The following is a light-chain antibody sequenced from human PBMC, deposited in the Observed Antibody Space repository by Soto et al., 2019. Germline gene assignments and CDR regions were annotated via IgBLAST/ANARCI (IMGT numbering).Light chain of an antibody. CDR1: QSVSSN. Sequence: EIVMTQSPATLSVSPGERATLSCRASQSVSSNFACYQQKPGQAPRLLIYGVSTRATGIPVRFSGSGSGTEFTLTISSLQSEDFAVYYCQQYNKWPLTFGGGTEVEI. J-gene: IGKJ4*01. CDR3: QQYNKWPLT. CDR2: GVS. V-gene: IGKV3-15*01.